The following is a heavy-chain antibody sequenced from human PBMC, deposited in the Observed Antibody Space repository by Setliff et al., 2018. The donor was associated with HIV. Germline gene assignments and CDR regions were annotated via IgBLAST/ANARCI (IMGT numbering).Heavy chain of an antibody. V-gene: IGHV3-9*01. CDR3: ARVQRHYYYYYMDV. Sequence: GGSLRLSCAGSGFIFSNYAMYWVRQAPGKGLEWVSGISWNGDLTAYAEFSKGRFTISRDNARKSLYLQMNSLRAEDTAVYYCARVQRHYYYYYMDVWGKGTTVTVSS. D-gene: IGHD4-4*01. J-gene: IGHJ6*03. CDR2: ISWNGDLT. CDR1: GFIFSNYA.